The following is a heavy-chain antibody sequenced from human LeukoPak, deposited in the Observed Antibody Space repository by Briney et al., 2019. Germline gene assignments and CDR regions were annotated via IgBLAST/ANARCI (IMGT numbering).Heavy chain of an antibody. Sequence: PSETLSLTCAVYGGSFSGYYWSWIRQPPGKGLEWIGEINHSGSTNYNPSLKSRVTISVDTSKNQFSLKLSSVTAADTAVYYCARGRAYYYGSGSRLRFDYWGQGTLVTVSS. CDR3: ARGRAYYYGSGSRLRFDY. CDR2: INHSGST. D-gene: IGHD3-10*01. V-gene: IGHV4-34*01. CDR1: GGSFSGYY. J-gene: IGHJ4*02.